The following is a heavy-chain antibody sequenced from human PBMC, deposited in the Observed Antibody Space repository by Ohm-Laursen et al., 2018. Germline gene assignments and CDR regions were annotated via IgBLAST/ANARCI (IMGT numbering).Heavy chain of an antibody. CDR3: ARDSGYCSGGSCYWYAFDI. J-gene: IGHJ3*02. D-gene: IGHD2-15*01. V-gene: IGHV3-21*01. CDR2: ISTSSNYR. Sequence: SLRLSCAASGFTFSSFNMNWVRQAPGKGLEWVSSISTSSNYRYYADSVKGRFTISRDNAKNSLYLQLNSLRAEDTAVYYCARDSGYCSGGSCYWYAFDIWGQGTMVTVSS. CDR1: GFTFSSFN.